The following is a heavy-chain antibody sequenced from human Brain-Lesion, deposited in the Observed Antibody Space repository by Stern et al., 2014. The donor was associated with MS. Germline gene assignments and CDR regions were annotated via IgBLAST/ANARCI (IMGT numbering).Heavy chain of an antibody. CDR1: GGPLPAYY. V-gene: IGHV4-59*01. Sequence: QVQLQESGPGLVNPPDTPSLTCTASGGPLPAYYRPWVRQPPGKRLEWIAPIHHRGPPTNYNPSLKSRVTMSVDTSNNQFSLKLTSVTAADTAVYYCARDVRPAANYYDGLRYWGQGTLVTVSS. CDR2: IHHRGPPT. J-gene: IGHJ4*02. D-gene: IGHD3-22*01. CDR3: ARDVRPAANYYDGLRY.